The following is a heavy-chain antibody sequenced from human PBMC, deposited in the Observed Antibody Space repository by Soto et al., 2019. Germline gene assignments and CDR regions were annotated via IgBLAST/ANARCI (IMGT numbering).Heavy chain of an antibody. D-gene: IGHD1-26*01. CDR2: IYHSGST. J-gene: IGHJ4*02. CDR3: ASASGIVGATALDY. Sequence: QLQLQESGSGLVKPSQTLSLTCAVSGGSISSGGYSWSWIRQPPGKGLEWIGYIYHSGSTYYNPSLKSRVTISVDRSKNQFALKLSSVTAADTAVYYCASASGIVGATALDYWGQGTLVTVSS. V-gene: IGHV4-30-2*01. CDR1: GGSISSGGYS.